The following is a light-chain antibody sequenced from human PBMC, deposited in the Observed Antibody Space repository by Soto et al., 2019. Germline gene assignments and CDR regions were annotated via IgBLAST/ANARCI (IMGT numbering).Light chain of an antibody. CDR1: GSDVGGYNY. Sequence: QSVLTQPASGSGSPGQWITISCTGTGSDVGGYNYFSWYQQHPGKAPKVMIYDVNNRPSGVSNRFSGSKSGNTASLTISGLQAEDEADYYCSSYTSSSTQVFGTGTKVTVL. J-gene: IGLJ1*01. V-gene: IGLV2-14*01. CDR3: SSYTSSSTQV. CDR2: DVN.